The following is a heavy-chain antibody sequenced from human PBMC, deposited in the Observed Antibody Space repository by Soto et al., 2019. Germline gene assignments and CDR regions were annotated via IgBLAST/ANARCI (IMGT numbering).Heavy chain of an antibody. CDR3: ARDLNFFLDY. V-gene: IGHV3-33*01. Sequence: QVQLVESGGGVVQPGRSLRLSCAASGFTFSRNGMHWVRQPPGKGLEWVAVIWYDGSRKYYADSVKDRFTISRDSSTSTLYLQMDSLRDEDTAVYYCARDLNFFLDYWGQGTLVTVSS. J-gene: IGHJ4*02. CDR2: IWYDGSRK. CDR1: GFTFSRNG.